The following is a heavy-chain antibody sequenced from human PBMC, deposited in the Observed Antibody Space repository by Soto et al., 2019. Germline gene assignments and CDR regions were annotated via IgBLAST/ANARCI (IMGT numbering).Heavy chain of an antibody. J-gene: IGHJ4*02. CDR3: AREVLWSRYFDY. D-gene: IGHD3-10*01. CDR2: MSYDGTTK. CDR1: GFIFSNYV. V-gene: IGHV3-30-3*01. Sequence: VQLVESGGGLFQPGRSLRLSCAPSGFIFSNYVMYWVRRAPGKGLEWVAFMSYDGTTKSYADSVKGRFTISRDNSQNTLYLQMNSLRPEDTGVYYCAREVLWSRYFDYWGQGTLVTVSS.